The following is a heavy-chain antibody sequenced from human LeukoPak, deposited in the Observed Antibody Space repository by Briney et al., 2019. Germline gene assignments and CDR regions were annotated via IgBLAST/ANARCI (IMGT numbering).Heavy chain of an antibody. CDR1: GASISSYF. V-gene: IGHV4-59*01. Sequence: SETLSLICTVSGASISSYFWSWIRQPPGKGLEWIGYIYYSGNTNSNPSLKSRVTILVDTSKNQFSLRLNSVTAADTAVYYCARVVGHDYYMDVWGKGTPVTVSS. J-gene: IGHJ6*03. CDR2: IYYSGNT. CDR3: ARVVGHDYYMDV. D-gene: IGHD2-15*01.